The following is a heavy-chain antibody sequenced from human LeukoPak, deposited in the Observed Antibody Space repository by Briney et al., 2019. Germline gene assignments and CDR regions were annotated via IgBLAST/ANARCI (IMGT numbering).Heavy chain of an antibody. J-gene: IGHJ4*02. D-gene: IGHD5-18*01. CDR2: IIPIFGTA. V-gene: IGHV1-69*05. Sequence: GASVKVSCKASGGTFSSYAISWVRQAPGQGLEWMGGIIPIFGTANYAQKFQGRVTLTSDTSISTVYMELSRLRSNDTAVYYCATHTTMPLWGQGTLVTVSS. CDR1: GGTFSSYA. CDR3: ATHTTMPL.